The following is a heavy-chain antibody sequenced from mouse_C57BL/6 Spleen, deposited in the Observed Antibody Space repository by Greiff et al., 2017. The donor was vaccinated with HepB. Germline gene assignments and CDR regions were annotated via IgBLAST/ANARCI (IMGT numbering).Heavy chain of an antibody. D-gene: IGHD2-1*01. V-gene: IGHV1-50*01. CDR1: GYNFTSYW. Sequence: QVQLQQPGAELVKPGASVKLSCKASGYNFTSYWMQWVKQRPGQGLEWIGEIDPSDSYTNYNQKFKGKATLTVDTSSSTAYMQLSSLTSEDSAVYYCARATKDFDYWGQGTTLTVSS. CDR2: IDPSDSYT. J-gene: IGHJ2*01. CDR3: ARATKDFDY.